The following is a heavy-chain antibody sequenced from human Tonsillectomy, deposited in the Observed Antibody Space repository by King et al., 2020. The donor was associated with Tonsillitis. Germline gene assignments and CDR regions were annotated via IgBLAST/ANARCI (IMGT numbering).Heavy chain of an antibody. CDR1: GFIFSNAW. D-gene: IGHD4-17*01. J-gene: IGHJ4*02. CDR2: IKSKPNGGTT. CDR3: TTDYGDNDDY. Sequence: VQLVESGGGLVKPGGSLRLSCAASGFIFSNAWMNWVRQAPGKGLECVGRIKSKPNGGTTDYAAPVKGRFTVSRDDSKNTLYLQMNSLKTEDTAVYYCTTDYGDNDDYWGQGTLVTVSS. V-gene: IGHV3-15*07.